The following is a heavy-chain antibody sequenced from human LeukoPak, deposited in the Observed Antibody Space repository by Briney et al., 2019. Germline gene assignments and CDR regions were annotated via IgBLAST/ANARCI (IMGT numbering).Heavy chain of an antibody. CDR1: GDSVSSNSVT. D-gene: IGHD2-2*01. CDR3: ARRLTQYDCFDP. V-gene: IGHV6-1*01. J-gene: IGHJ5*02. Sequence: SQTLSLTCAISGDSVSSNSVTWNWIRQSPSRGLEWLGRTYYRSTRYNDYAVSVRGRITVNLDTSKNQFSLHLNSVTPEDTAVYYCARRLTQYDCFDPWGQGILVTVSS. CDR2: TYYRSTRYN.